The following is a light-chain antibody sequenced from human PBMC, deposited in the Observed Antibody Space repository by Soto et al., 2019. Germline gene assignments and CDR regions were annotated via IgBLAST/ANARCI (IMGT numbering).Light chain of an antibody. V-gene: IGKV3-11*01. CDR3: QQRTNRPSIT. J-gene: IGKJ5*01. Sequence: EIVLTQSPATLPLSPGERATLSCRASQSVSSYLAWYQQRPGQAPRLLIFDTSNRATDIPARFSGSGSGTDFNLTISGLEPEDFAVYYCQQRTNRPSITFGQGTRLEIK. CDR2: DTS. CDR1: QSVSSY.